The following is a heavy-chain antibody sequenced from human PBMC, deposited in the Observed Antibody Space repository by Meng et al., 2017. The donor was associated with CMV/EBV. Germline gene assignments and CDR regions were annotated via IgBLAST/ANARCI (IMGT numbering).Heavy chain of an antibody. CDR3: ARTNGYLPSYFDY. Sequence: CAASGVTFSDYSMNGVRQAPGKGLEWVSSISSSSTYIYYADSVKGRFTISRDNAKDSLSLQMSSLRAEDTAMYYCARTNGYLPSYFDYWGQGTLVTVSS. CDR2: ISSSSTYI. J-gene: IGHJ4*02. V-gene: IGHV3-21*01. D-gene: IGHD5-24*01. CDR1: GVTFSDYS.